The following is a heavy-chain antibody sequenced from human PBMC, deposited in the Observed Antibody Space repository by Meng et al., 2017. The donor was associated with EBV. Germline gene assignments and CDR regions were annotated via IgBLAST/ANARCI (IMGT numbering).Heavy chain of an antibody. CDR2: ISYDGSKK. Sequence: QVTRVESGCGVFQAGRSLRLSCVASEFSFSTVVMPWVRQAAGKGLEWVAVISYDGSKKYYADSVKGRFTISRDNSKYTLYLQMSSMRPEDTAVYYCARDLGITGTVLGYWGQGTLVTVSS. CDR1: EFSFSTVV. V-gene: IGHV3-30-3*01. J-gene: IGHJ4*02. D-gene: IGHD1-20*01. CDR3: ARDLGITGTVLGY.